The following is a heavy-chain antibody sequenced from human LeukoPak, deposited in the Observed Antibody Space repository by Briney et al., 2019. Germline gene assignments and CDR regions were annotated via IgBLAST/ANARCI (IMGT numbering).Heavy chain of an antibody. CDR3: AKGGGYYSSESPQIYYFDY. CDR2: ISDSGSSI. D-gene: IGHD3-10*01. V-gene: IGHV3-23*01. CDR1: GFTFSSYA. J-gene: IGHJ4*02. Sequence: GRSLRLSCAASGFTFSSYAMHWVRQAPGKGLEWVSSISDSGSSIYYADSVQGRFTISRDNSKNTLYLQMNSLRAEDTAVYYCAKGGGYYSSESPQIYYFDYWGQGTLVAVSS.